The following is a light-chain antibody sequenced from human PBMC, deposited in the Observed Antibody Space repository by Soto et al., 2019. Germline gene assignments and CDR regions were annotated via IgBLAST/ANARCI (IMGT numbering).Light chain of an antibody. CDR2: KAS. CDR1: QTISSW. Sequence: DIQMTQSPSTLSGSVGDRVTITCRASQTISSWLAWYQQKPGKAPKLLIYKASTLKSGVPSRFSGSGSGTEFTLTISSLQHDDFAPYYCQQYGSSQLTLGGGTKVDIK. CDR3: QQYGSSQLT. J-gene: IGKJ4*01. V-gene: IGKV1-5*03.